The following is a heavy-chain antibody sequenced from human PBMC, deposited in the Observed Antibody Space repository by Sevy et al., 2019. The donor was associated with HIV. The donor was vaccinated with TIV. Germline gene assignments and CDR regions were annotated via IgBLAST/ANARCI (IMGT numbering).Heavy chain of an antibody. D-gene: IGHD3-3*01. V-gene: IGHV3-15*01. CDR3: TTGFTIFGVVAYFDY. J-gene: IGHJ4*02. Sequence: GGSLRLSCAASGFTFSNAWMSRVRQAPGKGLEWVGRIKSKTDGGTTDYAAPVKGRFTISRDDSKNTLYLQMNSLKTEDTAVYYCTTGFTIFGVVAYFDYWGQGTLVTVSS. CDR2: IKSKTDGGTT. CDR1: GFTFSNAW.